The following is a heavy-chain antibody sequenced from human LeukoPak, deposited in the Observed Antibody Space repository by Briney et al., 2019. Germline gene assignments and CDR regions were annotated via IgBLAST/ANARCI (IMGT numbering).Heavy chain of an antibody. Sequence: TSETLSLTCTVSGGSISSSSFYWGWIRQPPGKGLEWIGSIYYSGGSYYNPSLKSRVTISIDTPKNQVSLRLSSVTAADTAVYYCARHAIYSGDYSFWFDPWGLGTLVTVSS. CDR1: GGSISSSSFY. D-gene: IGHD1-26*01. J-gene: IGHJ5*02. CDR3: ARHAIYSGDYSFWFDP. V-gene: IGHV4-39*01. CDR2: IYYSGGS.